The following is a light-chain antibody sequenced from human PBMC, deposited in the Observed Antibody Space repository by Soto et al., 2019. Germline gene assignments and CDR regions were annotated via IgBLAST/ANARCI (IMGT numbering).Light chain of an antibody. Sequence: QSVLTQPASVSWSPGQSITISGIGTSSDIGTYDHVAWFQQFPGKTPKLMIYSVSNRPSGVSYRFSGSKSGNTASLTISGLQAEDEADYYCISYTVSRSYVFGTGTKVTVL. CDR2: SVS. CDR3: ISYTVSRSYV. J-gene: IGLJ1*01. V-gene: IGLV2-14*01. CDR1: SSDIGTYDH.